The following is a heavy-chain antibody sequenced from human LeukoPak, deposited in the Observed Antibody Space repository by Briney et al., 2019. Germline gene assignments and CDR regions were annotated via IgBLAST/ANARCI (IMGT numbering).Heavy chain of an antibody. CDR1: GFTFDDYG. Sequence: GSLRLSCAASGFTFDDYGMSWVRQAPGKGLEWVSAISGSGGSTYYADSVKGRFTISRDNSKNTLYLQMNSLRAEDTAVYYCAKGQSSGGRWLHQLGAFDIWGQGTMVTVSS. J-gene: IGHJ3*02. D-gene: IGHD5-24*01. CDR2: ISGSGGST. V-gene: IGHV3-23*01. CDR3: AKGQSSGGRWLHQLGAFDI.